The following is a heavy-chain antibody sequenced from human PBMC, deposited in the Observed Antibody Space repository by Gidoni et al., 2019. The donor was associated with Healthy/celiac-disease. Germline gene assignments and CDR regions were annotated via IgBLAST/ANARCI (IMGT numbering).Heavy chain of an antibody. CDR2: ISWDGGST. CDR3: AKSHDYGDYRPSVFDY. CDR1: GFTFDAYT. V-gene: IGHV3-43*01. J-gene: IGHJ4*02. Sequence: EVQLVESGGVVVQPGGSLRLSCAASGFTFDAYTMHWVRQAPGKGLEWVSLISWDGGSTYYADSVKGRFTISRDNSKNSLYLQMNSLRTEDTALYYCAKSHDYGDYRPSVFDYWGQGTLVTVSS. D-gene: IGHD4-17*01.